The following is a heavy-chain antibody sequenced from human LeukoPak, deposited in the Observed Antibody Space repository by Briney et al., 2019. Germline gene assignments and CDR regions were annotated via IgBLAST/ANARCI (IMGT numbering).Heavy chain of an antibody. CDR1: GFTFSSYD. J-gene: IGHJ4*02. Sequence: GGSLRLSCAASGFTFSSYDMHWVRQATGKGLEWVSAIFTAGDTYYPGSVKGRFTISRENAKNSLYLQMNSLRAGDTAVYYCARVDPESGSYDYWGQGTLVTVSS. CDR2: IFTAGDT. D-gene: IGHD1-26*01. V-gene: IGHV3-13*04. CDR3: ARVDPESGSYDY.